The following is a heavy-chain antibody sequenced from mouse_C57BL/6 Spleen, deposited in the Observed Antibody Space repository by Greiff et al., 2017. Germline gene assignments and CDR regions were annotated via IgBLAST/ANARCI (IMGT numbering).Heavy chain of an antibody. CDR3: ARRRDGYYDAMDY. D-gene: IGHD2-3*01. V-gene: IGHV8-12*01. CDR2: IYWDDDK. Sequence: QVTLKVCGPGILQSSQTLSLTCSFSGFSLSTSGMGVSWIRQPSGKGLEWLAHIYWDDDKRYNPSLKSRLTISKDTSRNQVFLKITSVDTADTATYYCARRRDGYYDAMDYWGQGTSVTVSS. CDR1: GFSLSTSGMG. J-gene: IGHJ4*01.